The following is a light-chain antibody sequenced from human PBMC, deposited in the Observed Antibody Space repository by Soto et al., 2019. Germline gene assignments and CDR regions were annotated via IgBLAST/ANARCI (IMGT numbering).Light chain of an antibody. CDR2: RAT. V-gene: IGKV3-20*01. J-gene: IGKJ1*01. CDR1: QSGRNNY. Sequence: EIVLTQSPGTLSLSPGERATLSCRASQSGRNNYLVWYQQKPDQAPKLLLYRATRRATGIPDRLSGIGSETDFTLTISRLEPEYFAMYYCQQHGDSTWTLGQGTMGEI. CDR3: QQHGDSTWT.